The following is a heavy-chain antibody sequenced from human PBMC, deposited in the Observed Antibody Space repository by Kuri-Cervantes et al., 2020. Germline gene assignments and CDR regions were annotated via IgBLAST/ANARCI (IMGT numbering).Heavy chain of an antibody. Sequence: GGSLRLSCAASGFTFSSYGMHWVRQAPGKGLEWVAVISSDGSNKNYADSVKGRFTISRDNSKNTLYLQMNSLRAEDTAVYYCAGAVAGTCWGRGTLVTVSS. J-gene: IGHJ4*02. V-gene: IGHV3-30*03. CDR3: AGAVAGTC. CDR2: ISSDGSNK. D-gene: IGHD6-19*01. CDR1: GFTFSSYG.